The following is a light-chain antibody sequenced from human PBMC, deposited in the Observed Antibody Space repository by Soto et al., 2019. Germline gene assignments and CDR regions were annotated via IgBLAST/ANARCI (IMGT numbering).Light chain of an antibody. Sequence: QSALTQPPSASGSRGQSVTISCTGTSSDVGGYNYVSWYQQHPGKAPKLMIYEVNKRPSGVPDRFSGSKSGNTASLTVSGLQPEDEADYYCSSYAGSNNLGVFGGGTKLTVL. V-gene: IGLV2-8*01. J-gene: IGLJ3*02. CDR2: EVN. CDR3: SSYAGSNNLGV. CDR1: SSDVGGYNY.